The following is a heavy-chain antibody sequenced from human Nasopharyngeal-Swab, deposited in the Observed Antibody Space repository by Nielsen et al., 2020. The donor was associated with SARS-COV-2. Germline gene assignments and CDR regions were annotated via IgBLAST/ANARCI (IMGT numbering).Heavy chain of an antibody. CDR3: ARAIKIFGAVVGSFDP. D-gene: IGHD3-3*01. Sequence: SETLSLTCSVSGGSMTSNNYYWGWIRQPPEKGLAWIGNIYYNGITYYNPSLKSRVTISLDTSKSQFSLKLTSVTAADTAVYYCARAIKIFGAVVGSFDPWGQGTLVTVFS. CDR2: IYYNGIT. CDR1: GGSMTSNNYY. J-gene: IGHJ5*02. V-gene: IGHV4-39*07.